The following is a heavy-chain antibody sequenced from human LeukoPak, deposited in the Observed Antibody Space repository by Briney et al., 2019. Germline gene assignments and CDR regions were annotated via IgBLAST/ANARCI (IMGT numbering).Heavy chain of an antibody. D-gene: IGHD3-9*01. V-gene: IGHV2-5*02. CDR3: AHSGTHLRYFDWLLYRYYYYYMDV. Sequence: SGPTLVKPTQTLTLTCTFSGFSLSTSGVGVGWIRQPPGKALEWLAPLYWDDDKGYSPSLKSRLTITKDTSKNQVVLTMTNMDPVDTATYYCAHSGTHLRYFDWLLYRYYYYYMDVWGKGTTVTVSS. CDR1: GFSLSTSGVG. J-gene: IGHJ6*03. CDR2: LYWDDDK.